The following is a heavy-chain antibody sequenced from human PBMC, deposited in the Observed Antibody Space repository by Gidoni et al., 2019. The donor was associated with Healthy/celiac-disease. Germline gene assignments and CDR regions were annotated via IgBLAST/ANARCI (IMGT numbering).Heavy chain of an antibody. CDR1: AFTFSSYS. CDR2: ISGSGGRT. Sequence: EVQLLGSWGGLVQPGWCLRLSCPASAFTFSSYSLSWVRQAPGKGLAWVSAISGSGGRTYYADSVKGRVTIARDNSKNTRYLQMNSLRAEDTAVDYCAKGVGYCSSTSCYDGLIDYWGQGTLVTVSS. J-gene: IGHJ4*02. D-gene: IGHD2-2*01. V-gene: IGHV3-23*01. CDR3: AKGVGYCSSTSCYDGLIDY.